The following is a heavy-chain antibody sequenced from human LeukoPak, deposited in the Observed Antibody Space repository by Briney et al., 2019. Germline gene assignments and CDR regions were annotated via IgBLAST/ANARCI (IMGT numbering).Heavy chain of an antibody. D-gene: IGHD6-19*01. CDR2: INPSGGTT. CDR1: GYTFTTYY. V-gene: IGHV1-46*01. Sequence: ASVRVSCKASGYTFTTYYMHWVRQAPGQGLEWMGIINPSGGTTNYAQKLQGRVTMTRDTSTTTVYMELSSLRSEDTAVYYCARGRPGSGWSFDYWGQGTLVTVSS. CDR3: ARGRPGSGWSFDY. J-gene: IGHJ4*02.